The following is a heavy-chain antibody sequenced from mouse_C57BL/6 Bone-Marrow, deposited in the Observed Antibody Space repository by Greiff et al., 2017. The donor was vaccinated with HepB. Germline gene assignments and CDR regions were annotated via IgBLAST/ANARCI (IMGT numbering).Heavy chain of an antibody. Sequence: VQVVESGPELVKPGASVKISCKASGYAFSSSWMNWVKQRPGKGLEWIGRIYPGDGDTNYNGKFKGKATLTADKSSSTAYMQLSSLTSEDSAVYFCANVGFDYWGQGTTLTVSS. CDR2: IYPGDGDT. CDR1: GYAFSSSW. V-gene: IGHV1-82*01. J-gene: IGHJ2*01. CDR3: ANVGFDY.